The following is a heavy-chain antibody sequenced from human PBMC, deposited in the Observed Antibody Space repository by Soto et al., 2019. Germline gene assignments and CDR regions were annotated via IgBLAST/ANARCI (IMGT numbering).Heavy chain of an antibody. D-gene: IGHD6-6*01. CDR1: GFTFSSYG. V-gene: IGHV3-33*01. CDR3: ARAIAARPPMMDY. J-gene: IGHJ4*02. CDR2: IWYDGSNK. Sequence: GGSLRLSCAASGFTFSSYGMHWVRQAPGKGLEWVAVIWYDGSNKYYADSVKGRFTISRDNSKNTLYLQMNSLRAEDTAVYYCARAIAARPPMMDYWGQGTLVTVSS.